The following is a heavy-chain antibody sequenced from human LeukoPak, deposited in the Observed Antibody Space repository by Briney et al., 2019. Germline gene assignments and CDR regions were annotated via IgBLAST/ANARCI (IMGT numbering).Heavy chain of an antibody. V-gene: IGHV1-69*04. Sequence: SVKVSCKASGGTFSSYAISWVRQAPGQGLEWMGRIIPILGIANYAQKFQGRVTITADKSTSTAYMELSSLRSEDTAVYYCARGGGSGWFDPWGQGTLVTVSS. CDR2: IIPILGIA. CDR3: ARGGGSGWFDP. CDR1: GGTFSSYA. D-gene: IGHD2-15*01. J-gene: IGHJ5*02.